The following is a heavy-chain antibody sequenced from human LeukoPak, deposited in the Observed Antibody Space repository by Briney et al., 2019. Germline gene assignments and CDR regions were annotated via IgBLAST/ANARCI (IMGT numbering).Heavy chain of an antibody. J-gene: IGHJ4*02. CDR1: GFIFTNYF. V-gene: IGHV3-7*01. CDR2: IKHDGSEK. Sequence: GGSLRLSCAASGFIFTNYFMSWVCQAPGKGLEWVASIKHDGSEKYYVDSVRGRFTISRDNTMNSLYLQMSSLRAEDTAVYYCATDRGWRTSGYYLYYFEYWGQGTLVTYSS. CDR3: ATDRGWRTSGYYLYYFEY. D-gene: IGHD3-3*01.